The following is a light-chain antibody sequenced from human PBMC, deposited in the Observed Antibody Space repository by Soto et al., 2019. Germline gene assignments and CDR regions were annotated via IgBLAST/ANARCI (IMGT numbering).Light chain of an antibody. CDR2: GAS. Sequence: EIVMTQSPATLSVSPGERATLSCRASQSVSSNLAWYQQKPGQAPRLLIYGASTRPTGIPARFSVSGSGTEFTLTISSLQSEDFAVYYCQQYNNWPPLTFGGGTKVEIK. V-gene: IGKV3-15*01. CDR1: QSVSSN. CDR3: QQYNNWPPLT. J-gene: IGKJ4*01.